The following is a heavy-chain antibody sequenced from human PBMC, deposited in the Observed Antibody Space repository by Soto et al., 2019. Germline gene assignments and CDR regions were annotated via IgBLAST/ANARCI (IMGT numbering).Heavy chain of an antibody. Sequence: QVQLVESGGGVVQPGKSLRLSCAASGFTFSNYGMHWVRQAPGKGLEWVAVISYDRSNEYYADSVKGRFTISRDNSKNPLFLHMNSLRTEDTAVYYCAKDFYSSTSTTFDYWGQGTLVTVSP. V-gene: IGHV3-30*18. CDR1: GFTFSNYG. D-gene: IGHD6-13*01. CDR3: AKDFYSSTSTTFDY. J-gene: IGHJ4*02. CDR2: ISYDRSNE.